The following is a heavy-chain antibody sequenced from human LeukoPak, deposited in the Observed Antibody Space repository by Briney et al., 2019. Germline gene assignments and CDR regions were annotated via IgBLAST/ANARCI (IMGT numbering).Heavy chain of an antibody. CDR3: ARTYYDILTGYNPYFDY. J-gene: IGHJ4*02. V-gene: IGHV3-21*01. CDR1: GFTMSSYW. Sequence: GGSLRLSCAASGFTMSSYWMNWVRQAPGKGLEWVSSITASSTAIYSADSVKGRFTISRDNAKNFLYLQMNSLRAEDTAVYYCARTYYDILTGYNPYFDYWGQGILVTVSS. CDR2: ITASSTAI. D-gene: IGHD3-9*01.